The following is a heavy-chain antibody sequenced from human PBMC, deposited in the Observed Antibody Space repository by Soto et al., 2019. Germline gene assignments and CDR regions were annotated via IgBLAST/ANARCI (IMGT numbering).Heavy chain of an antibody. Sequence: PGESLKISFKCSGYSFTSYCIGWVRQMPGKGLEWMGIIYPGDSDTRYSPSFQGQVTISADKSISTAYLQWSSLKASDTAIYYCARLESYSGYRFDYWGQGTLVTVSS. CDR2: IYPGDSDT. V-gene: IGHV5-51*01. D-gene: IGHD5-12*01. J-gene: IGHJ4*02. CDR3: ARLESYSGYRFDY. CDR1: GYSFTSYC.